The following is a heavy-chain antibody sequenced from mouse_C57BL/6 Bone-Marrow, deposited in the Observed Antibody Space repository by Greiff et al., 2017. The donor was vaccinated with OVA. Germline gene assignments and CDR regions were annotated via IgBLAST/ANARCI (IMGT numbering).Heavy chain of an antibody. CDR1: GYTFTSYW. D-gene: IGHD2-4*01. J-gene: IGHJ3*01. Sequence: VQLQQPGAELVKPGASVKLSCKASGYTFTSYWMHWVKQRPGQGLEWIGMIHPNSGSTNYNEKFKSKATLTVDKSSSTAYMQLSSLTSEDSAVDYCARGGLRQFAYWGQGTLVTVSA. CDR3: ARGGLRQFAY. V-gene: IGHV1-64*01. CDR2: IHPNSGST.